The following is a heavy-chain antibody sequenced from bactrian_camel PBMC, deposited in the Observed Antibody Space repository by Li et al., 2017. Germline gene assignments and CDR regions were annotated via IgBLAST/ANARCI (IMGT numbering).Heavy chain of an antibody. J-gene: IGHJ4*01. V-gene: IGHV3S6*01. Sequence: VQLVESGGGLVQPGGSLRLSCAASGFTFNMYAMNWVRQAPGKGLEWVALIKINSIDTYYADSVKGRFTVSRDDAKNTLYLQLNSLKTEDTAMYYCAANFGPYCSGPYLARRANFLGQGTQVTVS. D-gene: IGHD2*01. CDR1: GFTFNMYA. CDR2: IKINSIDT.